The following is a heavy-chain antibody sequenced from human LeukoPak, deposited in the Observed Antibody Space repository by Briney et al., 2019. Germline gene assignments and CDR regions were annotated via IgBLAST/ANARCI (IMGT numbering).Heavy chain of an antibody. CDR1: GYSFTSYW. Sequence: GESLKISWNGFGYSFTSYWIGWVRQSPGKGLEWMEIIYPGDSDTRYSPSFQGQVTNSADKSTSTAYLQWSSLRASDTAMYYCAGRTDYYYYMDVWGKGTTVTVSS. J-gene: IGHJ6*03. V-gene: IGHV5-51*01. CDR3: AGRTDYYYYMDV. CDR2: IYPGDSDT.